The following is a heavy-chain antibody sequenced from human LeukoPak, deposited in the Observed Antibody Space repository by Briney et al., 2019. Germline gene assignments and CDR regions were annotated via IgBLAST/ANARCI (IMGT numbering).Heavy chain of an antibody. D-gene: IGHD1-1*01. CDR3: ARQGTGLDY. CDR2: IHSVGDT. CDR1: GFTVSSNY. V-gene: IGHV3-53*01. Sequence: GSPRLPWKGSGFTVSSNYMSWVRQAPGKGLEWVSIIHSVGDTFYADSVKGRFTISRNNSNNMVYLQMNSLTVEDTAVYYCARQGTGLDYWGQGTLVTVSS. J-gene: IGHJ4*02.